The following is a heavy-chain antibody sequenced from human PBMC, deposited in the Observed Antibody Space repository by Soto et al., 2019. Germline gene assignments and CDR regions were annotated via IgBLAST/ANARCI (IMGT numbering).Heavy chain of an antibody. D-gene: IGHD2-2*01. V-gene: IGHV1-18*01. Sequence: EASVKVSCMASGYTFTSSGISWVRQASGQELEWMGWISAYNGNTNYAQKLQGRVTMTTDTSTSTAYMKLRSLRSDDTAVYYCARDHCISTSCYLGYWGQGTLVTVSS. CDR3: ARDHCISTSCYLGY. CDR2: ISAYNGNT. J-gene: IGHJ4*02. CDR1: GYTFTSSG.